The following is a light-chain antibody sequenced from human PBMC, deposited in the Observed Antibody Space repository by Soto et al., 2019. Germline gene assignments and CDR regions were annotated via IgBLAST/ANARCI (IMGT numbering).Light chain of an antibody. Sequence: EIVMTQSPATLSVSPGERATLSCRASQSVSSNLAWYQQKPGQAPRLLIYGASTRATGIPARFSGSGSGTEFTLTISSLQSEDFAVYYCQQYGGSLTYTFGQGTKLEI. CDR2: GAS. V-gene: IGKV3-15*01. CDR3: QQYGGSLTYT. CDR1: QSVSSN. J-gene: IGKJ2*01.